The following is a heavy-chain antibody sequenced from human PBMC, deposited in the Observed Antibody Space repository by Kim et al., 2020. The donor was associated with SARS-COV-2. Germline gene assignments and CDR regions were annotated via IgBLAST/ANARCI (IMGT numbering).Heavy chain of an antibody. CDR3: ARAPYGSGSYYYYYYGMDV. Sequence: KGRFTIPRENSKNTLYLQMNSRRAEDTAVYYCARAPYGSGSYYYYYYGMDVWGQGTTVTVSS. V-gene: IGHV3-30*07. D-gene: IGHD3-10*01. J-gene: IGHJ6*02.